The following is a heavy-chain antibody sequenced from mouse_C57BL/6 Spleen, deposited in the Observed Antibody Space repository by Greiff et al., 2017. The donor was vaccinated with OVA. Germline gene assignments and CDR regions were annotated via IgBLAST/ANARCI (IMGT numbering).Heavy chain of an antibody. CDR2: INPSNGGT. CDR3: AVWSSGRGYYFDY. J-gene: IGHJ2*01. V-gene: IGHV1-53*01. D-gene: IGHD3-2*02. Sequence: VQLQQPGTELVKPGASVKLSCKASGYTFTSYWMHWVKQRPGQGLEWIGNINPSNGGTNYNEKFKSKATLTVDKSSSTAYMQLSSLTSEDSAVYYCAVWSSGRGYYFDYWGQGTTLTVSS. CDR1: GYTFTSYW.